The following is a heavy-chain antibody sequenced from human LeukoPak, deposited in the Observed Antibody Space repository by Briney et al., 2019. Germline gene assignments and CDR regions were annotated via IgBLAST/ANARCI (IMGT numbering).Heavy chain of an antibody. D-gene: IGHD6-19*01. J-gene: IGHJ1*01. CDR1: GGTFSSYA. V-gene: IGHV1-2*02. CDR2: IIPNSGGT. Sequence: ASVKVSCKASGGTFSSYAISWLRQAPGQGLEWMGGIIPNSGGTNYAQKFQGRVTMTRDTSISTAYMELSRLRSDDTAVYYCARDSIAVAGRYFQHWGQGTLVTVSS. CDR3: ARDSIAVAGRYFQH.